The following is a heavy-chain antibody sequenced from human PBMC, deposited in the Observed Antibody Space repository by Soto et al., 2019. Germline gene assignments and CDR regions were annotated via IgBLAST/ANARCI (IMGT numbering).Heavy chain of an antibody. CDR2: FDPEDGET. CDR1: GYTLTELS. V-gene: IGHV1-24*01. Sequence: SVKVSCKVSGYTLTELSMHWVRQAPGKGLEWMGGFDPEDGETIYAQKFQGRVTMTEDTSTDTAYMELSSLRSEDTAVYYCATVGRPGAAYPQFDYWGQGTLVTVSS. J-gene: IGHJ4*02. CDR3: ATVGRPGAAYPQFDY. D-gene: IGHD6-13*01.